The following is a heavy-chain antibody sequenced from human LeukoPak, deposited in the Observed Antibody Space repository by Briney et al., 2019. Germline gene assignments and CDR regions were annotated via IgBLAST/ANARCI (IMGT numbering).Heavy chain of an antibody. D-gene: IGHD2-15*01. J-gene: IGHJ5*01. CDR1: GGSISSYY. CDR3: AREARCSGGSCYSYWFDS. CDR2: IYYSGST. Sequence: SETLSLTCTVSGGSISSYYWSWIRQPPGKGLEWIGYIYYSGSTNYNPSLKSRVTISVDTSKNQFSLKLSSVTAADTAVYYCAREARCSGGSCYSYWFDSWGQGTLVTVSS. V-gene: IGHV4-59*01.